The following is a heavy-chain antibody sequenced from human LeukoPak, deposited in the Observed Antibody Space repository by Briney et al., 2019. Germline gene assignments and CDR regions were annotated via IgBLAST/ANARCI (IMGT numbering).Heavy chain of an antibody. CDR2: ISAYNGNT. J-gene: IGHJ4*02. D-gene: IGHD2-2*01. Sequence: ASVKVSCKASGYTFTGYYMHWVRQAPGQGLEWMGWISAYNGNTNYAQKLQGRVTMTTDTSTSTAYMELRSLRSDDTAVYYCARAYPLQGYCSSTSCLAFDYWGQGTLVTVSS. V-gene: IGHV1-18*04. CDR1: GYTFTGYY. CDR3: ARAYPLQGYCSSTSCLAFDY.